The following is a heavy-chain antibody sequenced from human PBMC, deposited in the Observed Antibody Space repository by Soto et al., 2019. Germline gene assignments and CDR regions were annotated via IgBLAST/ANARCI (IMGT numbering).Heavy chain of an antibody. CDR2: ISHDGNNK. Sequence: QVQLVESGGGVVQPGRSLRLSCAASGFTFSSYVMHWVRQTPGKGLEWVAFISHDGNNKYYADSVKGRITISRDNSGKTLNLQMDSLSAEETAVYYCARDDEDRSECDLGYWGQRPLVTVSS. CDR3: ARDDEDRSECDLGY. D-gene: IGHD3-22*01. J-gene: IGHJ4*02. V-gene: IGHV3-30-3*01. CDR1: GFTFSSYV.